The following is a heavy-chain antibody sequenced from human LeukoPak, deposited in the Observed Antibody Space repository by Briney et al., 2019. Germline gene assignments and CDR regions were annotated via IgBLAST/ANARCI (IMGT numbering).Heavy chain of an antibody. D-gene: IGHD3-22*01. CDR2: MNPNSGNT. Sequence: GASVKVSCKASGYTFSSHDINWVRQATGQGLEWMGWMNPNSGNTGYAQKFQGRLTMTRDTSINTAYLEFYSLRSEDTAVYYCARVAYYYDSAGLYLNYFYGMDVWGQGTTVTVSS. CDR1: GYTFSSHD. V-gene: IGHV1-8*01. CDR3: ARVAYYYDSAGLYLNYFYGMDV. J-gene: IGHJ6*02.